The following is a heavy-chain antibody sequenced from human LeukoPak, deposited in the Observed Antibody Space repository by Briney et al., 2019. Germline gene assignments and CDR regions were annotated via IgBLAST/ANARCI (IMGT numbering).Heavy chain of an antibody. D-gene: IGHD5-24*01. CDR1: GFTFSSYA. Sequence: GRSLRLSCAASGFTFSSYAMHWVRQAPGKGLEWVSSISGSGGSTYYADSLKGRFTISRDNSKNTLFLQINSLRAEDTAVYYCAKGNGYNYDGPFDYWGQGALVTVSS. J-gene: IGHJ4*02. V-gene: IGHV3-23*01. CDR3: AKGNGYNYDGPFDY. CDR2: ISGSGGST.